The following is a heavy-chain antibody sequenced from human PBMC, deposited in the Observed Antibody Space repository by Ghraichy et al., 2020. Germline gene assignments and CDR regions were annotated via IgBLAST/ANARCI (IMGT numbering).Heavy chain of an antibody. Sequence: GGSLRLSCAASGFTVSSNYMSWVRQAPGKGLEWVSVIYSGGSTYYADSVKGRFTISRDNSKNTLYLQMNSQRAEDTAVYYCARDREWELGWSYYYGMDVWGQGTTVTVSS. J-gene: IGHJ6*02. CDR3: ARDREWELGWSYYYGMDV. CDR2: IYSGGST. V-gene: IGHV3-66*01. CDR1: GFTVSSNY. D-gene: IGHD1-26*01.